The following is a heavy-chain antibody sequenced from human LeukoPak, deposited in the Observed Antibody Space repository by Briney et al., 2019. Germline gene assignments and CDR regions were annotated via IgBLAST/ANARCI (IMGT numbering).Heavy chain of an antibody. Sequence: NTSETLSLTCTVSGGSISSSNYYWGWIRQPPGKGLEWTGSISYSGHTYYNPSLKSRVTISVDTSKNQFSLKLSSVTAADTAVYYCARPLGRLGFFDYWGQGTLVTVSS. CDR1: GGSISSSNYY. D-gene: IGHD3-16*01. V-gene: IGHV4-39*01. CDR2: ISYSGHT. CDR3: ARPLGRLGFFDY. J-gene: IGHJ4*02.